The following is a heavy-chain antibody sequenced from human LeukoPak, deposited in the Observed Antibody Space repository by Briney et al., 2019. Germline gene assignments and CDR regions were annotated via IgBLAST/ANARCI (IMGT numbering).Heavy chain of an antibody. CDR3: ARESPASLAT. CDR1: GFTFSDYA. J-gene: IGHJ3*02. V-gene: IGHV3-30-3*01. Sequence: GGSLRLSCAASGFTFSDYAMHWVRQAPGKGLEWVAVISYDGSKKYYADSVKGRFTISRDTSKNTLYLQINSLRAEDTAVYYCARESPASLATWGKEPMVTVS. CDR2: ISYDGSKK.